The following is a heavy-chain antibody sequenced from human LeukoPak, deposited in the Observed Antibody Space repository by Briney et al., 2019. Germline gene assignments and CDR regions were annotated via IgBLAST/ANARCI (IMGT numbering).Heavy chain of an antibody. V-gene: IGHV4-59*01. CDR3: ARDYGSGSYYSWFDP. D-gene: IGHD3-10*01. CDR2: IYYSGST. J-gene: IGHJ5*02. Sequence: KPSETLSLTCTVSGGSISSYYWSRIRQPPGKGLEWIGYIYYSGSTNYNPSLKSRVTISVDTSKNRFSLKLSSVTAADTAVYYCARDYGSGSYYSWFDPWGQGTLVTVSS. CDR1: GGSISSYY.